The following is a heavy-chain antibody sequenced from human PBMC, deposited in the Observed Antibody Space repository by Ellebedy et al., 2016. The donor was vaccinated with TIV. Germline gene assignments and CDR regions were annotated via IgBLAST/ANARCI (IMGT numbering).Heavy chain of an antibody. V-gene: IGHV1-24*01. CDR2: FDPEDGET. CDR3: AREAPITIFGVDKTPYQGMDV. J-gene: IGHJ6*02. Sequence: ASVKVSXXASGYTFTSYGISWVRQAPGQGLEWMGGFDPEDGETIYAQKFQGRVTMTEDTSTDTAYMELSSLRSEDTAVYYCAREAPITIFGVDKTPYQGMDVWGQGTTVTVSS. CDR1: GYTFTSYG. D-gene: IGHD3-3*01.